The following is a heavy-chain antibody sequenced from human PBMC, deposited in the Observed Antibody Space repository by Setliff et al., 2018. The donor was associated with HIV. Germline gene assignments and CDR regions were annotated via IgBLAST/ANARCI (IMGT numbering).Heavy chain of an antibody. CDR1: GGSINDQY. D-gene: IGHD1-7*01. V-gene: IGHV4-59*11. J-gene: IGHJ5*01. CDR3: ARVRLELRQYWFDS. CDR2: INYSGST. Sequence: SETLSLTCTVPGGSINDQYFSWIRQSPGKGLEWIGSINYSGSTNYDPSLKGRVTISVDTSKNQFSLKLRSVTAADTAVYYCARVRLELRQYWFDSWGQGSPVTVSS.